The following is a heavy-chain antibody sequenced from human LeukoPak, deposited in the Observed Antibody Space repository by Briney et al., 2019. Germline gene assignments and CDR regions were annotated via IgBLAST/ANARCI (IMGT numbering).Heavy chain of an antibody. D-gene: IGHD3-22*01. J-gene: IGHJ4*02. Sequence: ASVKVSCKVSGYTLTELSMHWVRQAPGKGLEWMGGFDPEDGETIYAQKFQGRVTMTEDTSTDTAYMELSSLRSEDTAVYYCATQVPAGIVVRLENWGQGTLVTVSS. CDR2: FDPEDGET. V-gene: IGHV1-24*01. CDR3: ATQVPAGIVVRLEN. CDR1: GYTLTELS.